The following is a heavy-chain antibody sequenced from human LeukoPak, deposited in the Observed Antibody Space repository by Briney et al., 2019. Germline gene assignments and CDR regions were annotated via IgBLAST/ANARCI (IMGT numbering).Heavy chain of an antibody. J-gene: IGHJ5*02. V-gene: IGHV3-53*01. D-gene: IGHD4-17*01. Sequence: GGSLRLSCAASGLTGSHNYVSWVRKAPGKGLEWVSAIHTSGDTCYADSVKGRFTISRDTSKNTLYLQINSLRVEDTAVYYCIVFGDSNHWGQGTLVTVSS. CDR1: GLTGSHNY. CDR3: IVFGDSNH. CDR2: IHTSGDT.